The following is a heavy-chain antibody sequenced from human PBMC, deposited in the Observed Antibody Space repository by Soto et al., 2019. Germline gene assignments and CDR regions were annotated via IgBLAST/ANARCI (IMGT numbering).Heavy chain of an antibody. CDR3: ASQPYYYDSSSGYYT. J-gene: IGHJ5*02. D-gene: IGHD3-22*01. CDR2: ISGSGGST. V-gene: IGHV3-23*01. CDR1: GFTFSSYA. Sequence: GGSLRLSCAASGFTFSSYAMSWVRQAPGKGLEWVSAISGSGGSTYYADSVKGRFTISRDNSKNTLYLQMNSLKASDTAMYYCASQPYYYDSSSGYYTWGQGTLVTVSS.